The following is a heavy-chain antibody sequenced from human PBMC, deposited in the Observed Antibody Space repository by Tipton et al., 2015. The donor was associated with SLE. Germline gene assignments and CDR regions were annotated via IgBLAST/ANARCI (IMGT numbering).Heavy chain of an antibody. CDR1: GFTFSNYA. Sequence: SLRLSCAASGFTFSNYAMHWVRQAPGKRLEWVAVISYDGSYRYYSDSVKGRFTISRDNSKNTLYLQMNSLRAEDTAVYYCAQAHLWGSYRYASDIWGQGTVVTVSS. CDR2: ISYDGSYR. CDR3: AQAHLWGSYRYASDI. D-gene: IGHD3-16*02. J-gene: IGHJ3*02. V-gene: IGHV3-30*04.